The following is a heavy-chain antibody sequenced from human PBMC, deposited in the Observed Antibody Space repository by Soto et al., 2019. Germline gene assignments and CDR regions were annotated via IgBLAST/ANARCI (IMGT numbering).Heavy chain of an antibody. Sequence: EVQLLESGGGLVQPGGSLRLSCAASGFTFSSYAMRWVRQDPVKGLEWVSAISGSGDSTYYADSVKGRFTISRDNSKNTLYLQMNSLRAEDTAVYACARRGSGSYYDYWGQGTLVTVSS. D-gene: IGHD1-26*01. J-gene: IGHJ4*02. CDR2: ISGSGDST. CDR3: ARRGSGSYYDY. V-gene: IGHV3-23*01. CDR1: GFTFSSYA.